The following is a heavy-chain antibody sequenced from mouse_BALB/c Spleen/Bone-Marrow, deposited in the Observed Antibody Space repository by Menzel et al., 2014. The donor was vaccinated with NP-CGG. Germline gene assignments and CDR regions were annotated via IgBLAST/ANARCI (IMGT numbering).Heavy chain of an antibody. CDR2: IWAGGST. Sequence: QVHLKQSGPGLVAPSQSLSITCTVSGFSLTSYGVHWVRQPPGKGLEWLGVIWAGGSTNYNSALMSRLSISKDNSKSQVFLKMNSLQTDDTAMYYCAREATMITWFAYWGQGTLVTVSA. J-gene: IGHJ3*01. CDR3: AREATMITWFAY. D-gene: IGHD2-4*01. V-gene: IGHV2-9*02. CDR1: GFSLTSYG.